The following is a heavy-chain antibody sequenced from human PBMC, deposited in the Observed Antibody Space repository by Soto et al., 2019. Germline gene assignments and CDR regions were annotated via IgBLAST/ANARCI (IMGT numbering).Heavy chain of an antibody. D-gene: IGHD5-12*01. Sequence: ASVKVSCKASGYTFTSYYMHWVRQAPGQGLEWMGIINPSGGSTSYAQKFQGRVTMTRDTSTSTVYMELSSLRSEDTAVYYCARDREGYNSTVLDDFDIWGQGTMVTVSS. CDR1: GYTFTSYY. V-gene: IGHV1-46*01. CDR3: ARDREGYNSTVLDDFDI. J-gene: IGHJ3*02. CDR2: INPSGGST.